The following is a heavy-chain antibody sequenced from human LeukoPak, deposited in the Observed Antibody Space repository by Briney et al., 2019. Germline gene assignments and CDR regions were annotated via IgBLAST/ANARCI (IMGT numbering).Heavy chain of an antibody. D-gene: IGHD4-17*01. CDR2: IIPILAMA. J-gene: IGHJ4*02. Sequence: SVKVSCKTSGGTFSNHAISWVRQAPGHGLEWMGRIIPILAMAIYAQEFQGRATITADKSTGTAYTELSSLRSEDTAVYYCARGNGDHAGYFDYWGQGTLVTVSS. CDR1: GGTFSNHA. V-gene: IGHV1-69*04. CDR3: ARGNGDHAGYFDY.